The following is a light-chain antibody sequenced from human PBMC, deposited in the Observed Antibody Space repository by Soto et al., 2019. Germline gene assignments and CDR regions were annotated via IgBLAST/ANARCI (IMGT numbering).Light chain of an antibody. J-gene: IGKJ4*01. Sequence: DLQLTQSPSSLSASVGDRVTITCRVSQGISSYLNWYRQKPGKVPKLLIYSASNLQSGVPSRFSGSGSGTEFTLTISSLQPDDFATYYCQQYDSYSLTFGGGTKVEIK. CDR3: QQYDSYSLT. CDR1: QGISSY. V-gene: IGKV1-27*01. CDR2: SAS.